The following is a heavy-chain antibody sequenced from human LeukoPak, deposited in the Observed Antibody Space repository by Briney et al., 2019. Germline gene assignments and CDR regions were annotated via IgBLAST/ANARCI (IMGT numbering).Heavy chain of an antibody. D-gene: IGHD6-13*01. V-gene: IGHV3-48*04. J-gene: IGHJ4*02. Sequence: PSETLSLTCNVSGGSISSNSNYWGWIRQPPGKGLEWVSYISSSGSTIYYADSVKGRFTISRDNAKNSLYLQMNSLRAEDTAVYYCAGPLAAAPPGYWGQGTLVTVSS. CDR2: ISSSGSTI. CDR3: AGPLAAAPPGY. CDR1: GGSISSNS.